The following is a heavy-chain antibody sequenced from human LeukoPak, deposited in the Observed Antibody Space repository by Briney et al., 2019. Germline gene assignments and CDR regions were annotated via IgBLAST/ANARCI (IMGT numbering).Heavy chain of an antibody. Sequence: ASVKVSCKASGYTFTSYYMHWVRQAPGQGLEWMGIINPSGGSTSYAQKFQGRVTMTRDASTSTVYMELSSLRSEDTAVYYCARDFWYYYDSSGYYYDYWGQGTLVTVSS. CDR3: ARDFWYYYDSSGYYYDY. CDR1: GYTFTSYY. V-gene: IGHV1-46*01. CDR2: INPSGGST. J-gene: IGHJ4*02. D-gene: IGHD3-22*01.